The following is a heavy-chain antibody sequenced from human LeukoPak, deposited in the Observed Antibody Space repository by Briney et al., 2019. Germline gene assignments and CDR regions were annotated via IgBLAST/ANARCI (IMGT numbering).Heavy chain of an antibody. CDR2: IKTKTDGGTT. J-gene: IGHJ4*02. V-gene: IGHV3-15*01. CDR3: AKAPGSTWIQLWFDY. Sequence: GGSLRLSCAASGFTFSNAWMSWVRQAPGKGLEWVGRIKTKTDGGTTDYAAPVKGRFTISRDDSKNTLFLQMNSLRAEDTAVYYCAKAPGSTWIQLWFDYWGQGTLVTVSS. D-gene: IGHD5-18*01. CDR1: GFTFSNAW.